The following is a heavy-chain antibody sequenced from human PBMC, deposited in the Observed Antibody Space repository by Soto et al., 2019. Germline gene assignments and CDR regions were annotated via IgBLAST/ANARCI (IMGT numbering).Heavy chain of an antibody. D-gene: IGHD2-21*02. CDR1: GFTFRSYA. CDR2: IWYDGSNK. V-gene: IGHV3-33*08. Sequence: QVQLVESGGGVVQPGRSLRLSCAASGFTFRSYALHWVRQAPGKGLEWVAVIWYDGSNKYYADSVKGRFTISRDNSKNTLYLQMNSLRAEDTAVYYCARDQGAYCGGDGYFDAFDIWGQGTMVTVSS. J-gene: IGHJ3*02. CDR3: ARDQGAYCGGDGYFDAFDI.